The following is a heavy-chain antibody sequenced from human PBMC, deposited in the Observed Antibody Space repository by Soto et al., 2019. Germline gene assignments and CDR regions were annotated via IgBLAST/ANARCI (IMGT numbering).Heavy chain of an antibody. CDR3: ASRKGCSSTSCYSDYYYYYGMDV. V-gene: IGHV1-69*01. J-gene: IGHJ6*02. Sequence: QVQLVQSGAEVKKPGSSVKVSCTASGGTFSSYAISWVRQAPGQGLEWMGGIIPIFGTANYAQKFQGRVTITADESTSTAYMELSSLISEDTAVYYCASRKGCSSTSCYSDYYYYYGMDVWGQGTTVTVSS. CDR2: IIPIFGTA. D-gene: IGHD2-2*01. CDR1: GGTFSSYA.